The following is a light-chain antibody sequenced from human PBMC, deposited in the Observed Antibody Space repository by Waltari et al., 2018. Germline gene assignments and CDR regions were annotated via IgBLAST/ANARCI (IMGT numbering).Light chain of an antibody. CDR3: SSYAGKYV. CDR1: SSAIGGNDY. CDR2: EVY. V-gene: IGLV2-8*01. J-gene: IGLJ3*02. Sequence: QSALTQFPSASGSPGPSVTISCTGTSSAIGGNDYIPWYQQHPGKAPKVIIYEVYKRPSGVPDRCSGSKSGNTASLTVSGLQAEDEANYYCSSYAGKYVFGGGTKLTVL.